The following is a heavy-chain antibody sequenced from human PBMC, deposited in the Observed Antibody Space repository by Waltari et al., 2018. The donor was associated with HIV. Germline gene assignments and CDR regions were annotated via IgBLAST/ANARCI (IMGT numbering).Heavy chain of an antibody. J-gene: IGHJ6*02. V-gene: IGHV3-23*01. CDR3: AKITSTSWYYYGMDV. CDR2: ISYSGGST. Sequence: EVQLLESGGGLVQPGGSLRLSCAASGFTFSTYAMSWVRQAPGKGLEWVSGISYSGGSTYYADSGKGRFTISRDNSKNTLNLQMNSLRAEDTAVYYCAKITSTSWYYYGMDVWGQGTTVTVSS. CDR1: GFTFSTYA. D-gene: IGHD2-2*01.